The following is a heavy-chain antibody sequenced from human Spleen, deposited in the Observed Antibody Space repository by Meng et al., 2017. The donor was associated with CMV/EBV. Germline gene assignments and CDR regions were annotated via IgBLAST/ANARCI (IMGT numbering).Heavy chain of an antibody. CDR1: GGSISSGDYY. Sequence: QERLPESAQGLVNPSTTPSPTCPVAGGSISSGDYYWSWIRQPPGKGLEWIGYIYYSGSTYYNPSLKSRVTISVDTFKNQFSLKLSSVTAADTAVYYCARDGGYHRAAGPYWGQGTLVTVSS. D-gene: IGHD2-15*01. CDR3: ARDGGYHRAAGPY. V-gene: IGHV4-30-4*08. CDR2: IYYSGST. J-gene: IGHJ4*02.